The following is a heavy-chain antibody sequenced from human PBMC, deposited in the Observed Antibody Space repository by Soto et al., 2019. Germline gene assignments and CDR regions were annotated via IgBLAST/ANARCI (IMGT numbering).Heavy chain of an antibody. CDR3: ARGDYYDIHDY. CDR2: INAGNGNT. J-gene: IGHJ4*02. Sequence: VASVKVSCKASGYTFPSYAMHWLRQAPGQRLEWMGWINAGNGNTKYSQKFQGRVTITRDTSASTAYMELSSLRSEDTAVYYCARGDYYDIHDYWGQGTLDTVSS. CDR1: GYTFPSYA. V-gene: IGHV1-3*01. D-gene: IGHD3-22*01.